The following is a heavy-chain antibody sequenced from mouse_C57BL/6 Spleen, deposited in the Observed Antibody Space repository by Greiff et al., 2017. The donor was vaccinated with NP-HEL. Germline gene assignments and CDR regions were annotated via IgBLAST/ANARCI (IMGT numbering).Heavy chain of an antibody. Sequence: QVQLKQPGAELVMPGASVKLSCKASGYTFTSYWMHWVKQRPGQGLEWIGEIDPSDSYTNYNQKFKGKSTLTVDKSSSTAYMQLSSLTSEDSAVYYCARSGYLYYFDYWGQGTTLTVSS. J-gene: IGHJ2*01. CDR1: GYTFTSYW. CDR2: IDPSDSYT. V-gene: IGHV1-69*01. CDR3: ARSGYLYYFDY. D-gene: IGHD2-2*01.